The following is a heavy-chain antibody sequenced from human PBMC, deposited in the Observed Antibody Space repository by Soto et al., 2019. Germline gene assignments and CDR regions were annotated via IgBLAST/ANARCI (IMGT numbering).Heavy chain of an antibody. V-gene: IGHV1-2*02. CDR3: ARDLREWSGTYYNQLDY. D-gene: IGHD1-26*01. CDR2: INPNSGVT. J-gene: IGHJ4*02. CDR1: GYTFTGYY. Sequence: ASVKVSCKASGYTFTGYYMHWVRQAPGQGLEWMGWINPNSGVTNSAQKFQGRVTMTRDTSISTAYMELSRLRSDDTAVYYCARDLREWSGTYYNQLDYWGQGTLVTVYS.